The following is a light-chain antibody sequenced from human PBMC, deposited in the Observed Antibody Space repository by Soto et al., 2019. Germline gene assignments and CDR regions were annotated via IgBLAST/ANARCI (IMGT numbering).Light chain of an antibody. CDR3: QQYNNWLWT. CDR1: QSVSRN. V-gene: IGKV3-15*01. J-gene: IGKJ1*01. CDR2: DAS. Sequence: EIVMTKSPATLSVSPGERATLSCRASQSVSRNVAWYQQKPGQAPRLLINDASTRATGISVRFSGSGSGTEFTLTISSLQSEDFAVYYCQQYNNWLWTFGQGTKVEIK.